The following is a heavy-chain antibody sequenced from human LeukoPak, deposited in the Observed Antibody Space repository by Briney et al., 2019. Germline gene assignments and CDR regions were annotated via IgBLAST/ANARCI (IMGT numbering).Heavy chain of an antibody. D-gene: IGHD3-3*01. CDR1: GFTFSRYE. CDR2: ITTTGDRI. Sequence: GGPLRLSCIASGFTFSRYEMNWVRQAPGKGLEWIAYITTTGDRIQYADSVKGRFTISRDNTKNSLYLQLNSLRADDTAIYYCARSARLMKGVVEVTALDDWGQGTLVTVSS. J-gene: IGHJ4*02. V-gene: IGHV3-48*03. CDR3: ARSARLMKGVVEVTALDD.